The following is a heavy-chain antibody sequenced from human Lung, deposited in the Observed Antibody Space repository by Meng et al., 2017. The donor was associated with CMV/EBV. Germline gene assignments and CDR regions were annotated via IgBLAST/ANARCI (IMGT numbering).Heavy chain of an antibody. D-gene: IGHD3-22*01. Sequence: SVKVSXKASGGTFSSYAISWVRQAPGQGLEWMGGIIPIFGTANYAQKFQGRVTITTDESTSTAYMELSSLRSEDTAVYYCARASDYYDSSGYDSHHAFDIWGQGXMVTVSS. J-gene: IGHJ3*02. CDR2: IIPIFGTA. CDR1: GGTFSSYA. CDR3: ARASDYYDSSGYDSHHAFDI. V-gene: IGHV1-69*05.